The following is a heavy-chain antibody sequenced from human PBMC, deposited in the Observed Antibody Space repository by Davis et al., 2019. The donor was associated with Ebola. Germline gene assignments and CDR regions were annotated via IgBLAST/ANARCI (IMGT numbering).Heavy chain of an antibody. D-gene: IGHD6-13*01. V-gene: IGHV1-18*01. CDR1: GYTFTSYG. CDR2: ISAYNGNT. J-gene: IGHJ4*02. Sequence: ASVKVSCKASGYTFTSYGISWVRQAPGQGLEWMGWISAYNGNTNYAQKLQGRVTMTRDTSTSTVYMELSSLRSEDTAVYYCARDPQWQAAAEFDYWGQGTLVTVSS. CDR3: ARDPQWQAAAEFDY.